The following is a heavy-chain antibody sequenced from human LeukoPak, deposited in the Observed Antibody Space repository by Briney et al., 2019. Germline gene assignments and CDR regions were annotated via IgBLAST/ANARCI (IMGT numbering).Heavy chain of an antibody. D-gene: IGHD2-2*01. J-gene: IGHJ4*02. Sequence: GGSLRLSCAASGFTFNNYAMSWVRQAPGKGLEWVSVISGSGSDTSYADSVKGRFTISRDNSKNTLFLQMNSLRVEDTAVYYCAKVRSYQLPIDYWGQGTLVTVSS. CDR2: ISGSGSDT. CDR3: AKVRSYQLPIDY. CDR1: GFTFNNYA. V-gene: IGHV3-23*01.